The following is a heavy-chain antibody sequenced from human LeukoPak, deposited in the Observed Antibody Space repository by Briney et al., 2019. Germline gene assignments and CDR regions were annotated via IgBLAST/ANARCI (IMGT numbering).Heavy chain of an antibody. Sequence: VRSLRLSCAASGFTFDDYAMHWVRQAPGKGLEWVSGISWNSGSIGYADSVKGRFTISRDNAKNSLYLQMNSLRAEDTALYYCAGSPYSSSYFDYWGQGTLVTVSS. V-gene: IGHV3-9*01. CDR2: ISWNSGSI. D-gene: IGHD6-6*01. CDR1: GFTFDDYA. CDR3: AGSPYSSSYFDY. J-gene: IGHJ4*02.